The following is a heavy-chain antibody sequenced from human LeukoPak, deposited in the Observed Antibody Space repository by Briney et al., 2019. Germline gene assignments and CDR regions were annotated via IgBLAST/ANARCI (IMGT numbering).Heavy chain of an antibody. V-gene: IGHV1-18*01. CDR3: ARDLAVPAAMGRAWFDP. CDR2: ISAYNGNT. CDR1: GYTFTSYG. Sequence: ASVKVSCKASGYTFTSYGIIWVRQAPGQGLEWMGWISAYNGNTNYAQKLQGRVTMTTDTSTSTAYMELRSLRSDDTAVYYCARDLAVPAAMGRAWFDPWGQGTLVTVSS. J-gene: IGHJ5*02. D-gene: IGHD2-2*01.